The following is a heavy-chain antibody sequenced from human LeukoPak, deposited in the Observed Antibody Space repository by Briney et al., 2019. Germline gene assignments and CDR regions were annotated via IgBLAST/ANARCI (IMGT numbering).Heavy chain of an antibody. J-gene: IGHJ6*03. CDR1: GFKFSSYS. CDR3: AREGGGLRSRYYYSFFYMDV. V-gene: IGHV3-21*06. CDR2: ISSSRSFI. D-gene: IGHD5-12*01. Sequence: PGGSLRLSCAASGFKFSSYSMNWVRQAPGKGLEWLSSISSSRSFIYYVDSVKGRFTISRDDAKNLLYLQMNSLRAEDTAVYYCAREGGGLRSRYYYSFFYMDVWGKGTTVTVSS.